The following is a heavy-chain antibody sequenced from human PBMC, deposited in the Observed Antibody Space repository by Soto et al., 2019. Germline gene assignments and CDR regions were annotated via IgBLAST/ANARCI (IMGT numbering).Heavy chain of an antibody. V-gene: IGHV4-31*03. CDR2: IYYSGST. Sequence: LSLTCTVSGGSISSGGYYWSWIRQHPGKGLEWIGYIYYSGSTYYNPSLKSRVTISVDTSKNQFSLKLSSVTAADTAVYYCARDRAGWSGQYGMDVWGQGTTVTVSS. J-gene: IGHJ6*02. D-gene: IGHD3-3*01. CDR1: GGSISSGGYY. CDR3: ARDRAGWSGQYGMDV.